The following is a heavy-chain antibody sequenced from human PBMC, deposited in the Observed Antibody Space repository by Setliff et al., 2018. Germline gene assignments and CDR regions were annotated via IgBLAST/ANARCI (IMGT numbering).Heavy chain of an antibody. CDR2: IYTDNGNT. CDR3: VRDRKEIVVKPPAASLGY. Sequence: GASVKVSCKASGYTFSANAIHWVRQAPGQRLEWMGFIYTDNGNTKYSKNFQDRVAITRDTSASTAYMELSSLRSDDTAVYYCVRDRKEIVVKPPAASLGYWGQGTQVTVSS. J-gene: IGHJ4*02. D-gene: IGHD2-2*01. CDR1: GYTFSANA. V-gene: IGHV1-3*04.